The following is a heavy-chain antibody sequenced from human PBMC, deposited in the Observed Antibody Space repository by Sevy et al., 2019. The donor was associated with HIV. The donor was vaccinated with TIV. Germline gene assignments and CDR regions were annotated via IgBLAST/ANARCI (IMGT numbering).Heavy chain of an antibody. J-gene: IGHJ6*02. CDR1: GYSFSSYW. D-gene: IGHD2-21*01. CDR2: IYPGDSDT. V-gene: IGHV5-51*01. Sequence: GESLKISCRGSGYSFSSYWFVWVRQMPWKGLEWMGIIYPGDSDTIYSPSFQGQVSISVDKSISTAYLHWSSLKASDTAMYYCARGVRGTLPSYYYYGMDVWGQGTTVTVSS. CDR3: ARGVRGTLPSYYYYGMDV.